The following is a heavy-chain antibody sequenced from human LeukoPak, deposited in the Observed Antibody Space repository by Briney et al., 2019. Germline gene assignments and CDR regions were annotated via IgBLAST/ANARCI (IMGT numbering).Heavy chain of an antibody. Sequence: PSETLSLTCAVYGGSFSGYYWSWIRQPPGKGLEWIGEINHSGSTNYNPSLKSRVTISVDTSKNQFSLKLSSVTAADTAVYYCARDSRYLSSIAARRAFGIWGQGTMVTVSS. V-gene: IGHV4-34*01. CDR1: GGSFSGYY. D-gene: IGHD6-6*01. CDR3: ARDSRYLSSIAARRAFGI. J-gene: IGHJ3*02. CDR2: INHSGST.